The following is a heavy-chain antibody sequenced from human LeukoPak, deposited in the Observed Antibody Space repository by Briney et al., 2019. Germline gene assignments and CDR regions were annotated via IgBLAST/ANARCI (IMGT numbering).Heavy chain of an antibody. J-gene: IGHJ4*02. V-gene: IGHV4-34*01. CDR3: ARGRYCSGGSCYSLFDY. CDR1: GGSFSGYY. CDR2: INHSGST. Sequence: PSEALSLTCAAYGGSFSGYYWSWIRQPPGKGLEWIGEINHSGSTNYNPALKSRVTISVDTSKNQFSLKLSSVTAADTAVYYCARGRYCSGGSCYSLFDYWGQGTLVTVSS. D-gene: IGHD2-15*01.